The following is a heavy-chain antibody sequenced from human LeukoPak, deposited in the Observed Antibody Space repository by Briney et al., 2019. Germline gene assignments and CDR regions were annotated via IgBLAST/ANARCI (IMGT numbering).Heavy chain of an antibody. CDR3: ARGSYASGSYTFDY. Sequence: GGSLRLSCAASGFTFSNYAMSWVRQAPGKGLEWVSSITSTSSYIYYADSVKGRFTISRDNAKSSLYLQMNSLRDEDTAVYYCARGSYASGSYTFDYWGQGTLVTVSS. CDR1: GFTFSNYA. J-gene: IGHJ4*02. D-gene: IGHD3-10*01. V-gene: IGHV3-21*01. CDR2: ITSTSSYI.